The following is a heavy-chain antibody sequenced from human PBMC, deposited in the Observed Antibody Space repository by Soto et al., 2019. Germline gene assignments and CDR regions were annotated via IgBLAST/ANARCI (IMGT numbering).Heavy chain of an antibody. CDR1: GGSISSSSYY. CDR2: IYYSGST. J-gene: IGHJ5*02. D-gene: IGHD6-13*01. V-gene: IGHV4-39*01. CDR3: ARQQALGKQLEWFTP. Sequence: ETLSLTCTVSGGSISSSSYYWGWIRQPPGKGLEWIGSIYYSGSTYYNPSLKSRVTMSVDTSKNQFSLKLSSVTAADTAVYYCARQQALGKQLEWFTPWGQETLVTVS.